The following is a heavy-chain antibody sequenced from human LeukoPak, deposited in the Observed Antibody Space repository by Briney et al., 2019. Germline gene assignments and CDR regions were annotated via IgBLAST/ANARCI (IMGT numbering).Heavy chain of an antibody. CDR3: ARLDMYYDILTGTPSDAFDI. CDR1: GGSISSYY. D-gene: IGHD3-9*01. V-gene: IGHV4-59*08. J-gene: IGHJ3*02. Sequence: SETLSLTCTVSGGSISSYYWSWIRQPPGKGLEWMGYIYYSGSTNYNPSLKSRVTISVDTSKNQFSLKLSSVTAADTAVYYCARLDMYYDILTGTPSDAFDIWGQGTMVTASS. CDR2: IYYSGST.